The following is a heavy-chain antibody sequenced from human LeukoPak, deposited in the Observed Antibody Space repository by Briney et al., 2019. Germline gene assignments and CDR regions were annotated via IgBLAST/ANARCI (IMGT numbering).Heavy chain of an antibody. D-gene: IGHD6-13*01. J-gene: IGHJ4*02. CDR1: GGSISSYY. CDR2: IYYSGST. CDR3: ARGFRAAAGTGFDY. V-gene: IGHV4-59*01. Sequence: SETLSLTCIVSGGSISSYYWSWIRQPPGKGLEWIGYIYYSGSTNYNPSLKSRVTISVDTSKNQFSLKLSSVTAADTAVYYCARGFRAAAGTGFDYWGQGTLVTVSS.